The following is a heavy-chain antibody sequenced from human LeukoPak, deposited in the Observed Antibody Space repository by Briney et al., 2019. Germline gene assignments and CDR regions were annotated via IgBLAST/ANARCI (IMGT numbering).Heavy chain of an antibody. CDR1: GFTFNSYA. CDR3: AKDLGRYRNNYFDY. CDR2: ISGSGGGT. J-gene: IGHJ4*02. Sequence: GGSLRLSCAASGFTFNSYAMSWVRQAPEKGLECVATISGSGGGTYYADSVKGRFTISRDDSKNTLYLQMNSLRAEDTAVYYCAKDLGRYRNNYFDYWGQGTLVTVSS. V-gene: IGHV3-23*01. D-gene: IGHD1-26*01.